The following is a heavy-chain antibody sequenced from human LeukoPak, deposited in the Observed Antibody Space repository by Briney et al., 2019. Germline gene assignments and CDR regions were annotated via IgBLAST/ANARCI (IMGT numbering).Heavy chain of an antibody. J-gene: IGHJ5*02. D-gene: IGHD4-17*01. V-gene: IGHV5-51*01. CDR1: GYSFTSYW. CDR3: ARRGYGDYTTYWFDP. Sequence: GESLKISCQGSGYSFTSYWIGWVRQMPGKGLEWMGIIYPGDSDTRYSPSFQGQVTISADKSISTAYLQWSSLKASDTAMYYCARRGYGDYTTYWFDPWGQGTLVTVSS. CDR2: IYPGDSDT.